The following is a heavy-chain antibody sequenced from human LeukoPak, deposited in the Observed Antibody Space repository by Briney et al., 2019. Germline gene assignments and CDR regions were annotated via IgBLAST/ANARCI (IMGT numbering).Heavy chain of an antibody. J-gene: IGHJ4*02. V-gene: IGHV1-69*05. CDR1: GGTFSSYA. D-gene: IGHD6-6*01. CDR2: INPIFGTA. Sequence: SVKVSCKASGGTFSSYAISWVRQAPGQGLEWMGGINPIFGTANYAQKFQGRVTITTDESTSTAYMELSSLRSEDTAVYYCARYSSSFGPGGYYFDYWGQGTLVTVSS. CDR3: ARYSSSFGPGGYYFDY.